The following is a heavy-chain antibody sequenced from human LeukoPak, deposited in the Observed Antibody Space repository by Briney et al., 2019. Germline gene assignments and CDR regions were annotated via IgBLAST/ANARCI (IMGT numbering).Heavy chain of an antibody. V-gene: IGHV4-34*01. D-gene: IGHD3-10*01. J-gene: IGHJ4*02. CDR3: ASTYYYGSGSDD. CDR1: GGSFSGYY. CDR2: IYYSGST. Sequence: SETLSLTCAVYGGSFSGYYWSWIRQPPGKGLEWIGSIYYSGSTYYNPSLKSRVTISVDTSKNQFSLKLSSVTAADTAVYYCASTYYYGSGSDDWGQGTLVTVSS.